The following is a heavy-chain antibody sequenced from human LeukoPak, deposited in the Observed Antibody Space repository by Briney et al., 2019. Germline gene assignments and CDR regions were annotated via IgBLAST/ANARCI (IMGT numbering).Heavy chain of an antibody. V-gene: IGHV5-51*01. CDR1: GYSFTSYW. Sequence: GESLKISCKGSGYSFTSYWIGWVRQMPGKGLEWMGIIYPGDSDTRYGPSFQGQVTISADKSISTAYLQWSSLKASDTAMYYCARHSGSYYEGIYYYYMDVWGKGTTVTVSS. CDR2: IYPGDSDT. J-gene: IGHJ6*03. D-gene: IGHD1-26*01. CDR3: ARHSGSYYEGIYYYYMDV.